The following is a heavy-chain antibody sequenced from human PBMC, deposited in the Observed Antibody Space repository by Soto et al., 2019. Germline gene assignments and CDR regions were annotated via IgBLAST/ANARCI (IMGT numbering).Heavy chain of an antibody. D-gene: IGHD6-19*01. CDR2: IWYDGSNK. J-gene: IGHJ4*02. V-gene: IGHV3-33*01. Sequence: QVQLVESGGGVVQPGRSLRLSCAASGFTFSSYGMHWVRQAPGKGLEWVAVIWYDGSNKYYADSVKGRFTISRDNSKNTLYLQMNSLRAEDKAVYYCARDRGKQWLEHFDYWGQGTLVTVSS. CDR1: GFTFSSYG. CDR3: ARDRGKQWLEHFDY.